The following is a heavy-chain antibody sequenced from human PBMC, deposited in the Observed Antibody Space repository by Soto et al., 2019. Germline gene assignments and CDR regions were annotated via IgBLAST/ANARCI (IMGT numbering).Heavy chain of an antibody. V-gene: IGHV4-39*01. J-gene: IGHJ4*02. D-gene: IGHD6-6*01. CDR1: GGSISSSSYY. Sequence: SETMSLTCTVSGGSISSSSYYWGWIRQPPGKGLEWIGSIYYSGSTYYNPSLKSRVTMSVDTSKNQFSLKLSSVTAADTAVYYCARHGREYSSSDFDYWGQGTLVTVSS. CDR3: ARHGREYSSSDFDY. CDR2: IYYSGST.